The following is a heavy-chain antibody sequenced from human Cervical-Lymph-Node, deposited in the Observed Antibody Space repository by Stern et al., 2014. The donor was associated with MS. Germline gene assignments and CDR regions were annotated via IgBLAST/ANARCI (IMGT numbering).Heavy chain of an antibody. J-gene: IGHJ5*01. V-gene: IGHV4-59*01. Sequence: QLQLQDSGPGLVKPSETLSLTCTVSGGSIYNYYWTWIRQPPGKGLEWIGHIDYSGSTNYNPSLESRVTMSVDSSKNEFSLILTSVTAADTAVYYCARALRNAYTWFDPWGQGTLVTVSS. CDR3: ARALRNAYTWFDP. CDR2: IDYSGST. D-gene: IGHD2-2*01. CDR1: GGSIYNYY.